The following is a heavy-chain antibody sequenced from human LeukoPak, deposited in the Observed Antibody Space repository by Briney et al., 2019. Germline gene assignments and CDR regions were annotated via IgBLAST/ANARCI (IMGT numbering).Heavy chain of an antibody. CDR3: LRVPY. Sequence: GGSLRLSCAVSGFTFCSYYMHWVPQVPGKGLVWISRISGDGSDTNYADSVKGRFTISRDNAKNTLYLQMNSLRAEDTAVYYCLRVPYWGQGALVTVSS. V-gene: IGHV3-74*01. J-gene: IGHJ4*02. CDR2: ISGDGSDT. CDR1: GFTFCSYY.